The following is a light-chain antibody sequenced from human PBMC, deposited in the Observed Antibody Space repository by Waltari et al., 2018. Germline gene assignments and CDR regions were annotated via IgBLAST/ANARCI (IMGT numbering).Light chain of an antibody. J-gene: IGKJ1*01. V-gene: IGKV1-39*01. CDR1: QSTGNY. CDR3: QESYSSPPST. CDR2: PAS. Sequence: DIQMTQSPSSLSAVVGDRVTITCRASQSTGNYLNWYQQKPGKAPQLAIYPASSLQREVPSRFSCRGSGTEFSLTISGLQPDDFATYYCQESYSSPPSTFGQGTKVDIK.